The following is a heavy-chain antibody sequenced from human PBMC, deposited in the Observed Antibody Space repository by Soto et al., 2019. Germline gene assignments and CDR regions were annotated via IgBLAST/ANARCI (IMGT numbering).Heavy chain of an antibody. V-gene: IGHV4-38-2*01. CDR3: ARAPRDKTFFCGMDV. CDR1: GYSISSGGY. CDR2: IYHSGST. J-gene: IGHJ6*02. D-gene: IGHD3-16*01. Sequence: PLETLSLRCAFSGYSISSGGYWGWIRPPPGKGLEWIGSIYHSGSTYYNPSLKSRVTISVDTSKNQFSLKLSSVTAADTAVYYCARAPRDKTFFCGMDVWGQGTTVTVSS.